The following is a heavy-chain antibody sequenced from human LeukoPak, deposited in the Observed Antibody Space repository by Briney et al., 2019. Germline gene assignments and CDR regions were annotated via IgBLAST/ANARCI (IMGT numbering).Heavy chain of an antibody. V-gene: IGHV1-18*01. J-gene: IGHJ6*02. D-gene: IGHD3-3*01. CDR1: GYTFTSYG. CDR3: ARDPSRTYYDFWSGYYYYYYGMDV. Sequence: ASVTVSCKASGYTFTSYGISWVRQAPGQGLEWMGWISAYNGNTNYAQKLQGRVTMTTDTSTSTAYMELRSLRSDDTAVYYCARDPSRTYYDFWSGYYYYYYGMDVWGQGTTVTVSS. CDR2: ISAYNGNT.